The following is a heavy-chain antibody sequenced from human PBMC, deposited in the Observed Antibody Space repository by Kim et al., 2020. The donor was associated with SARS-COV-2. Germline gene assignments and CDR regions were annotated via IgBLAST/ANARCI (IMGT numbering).Heavy chain of an antibody. CDR1: GGSFSGYY. Sequence: SETLSLTCAVYGGSFSGYYWSWIRQPPGKGLEWIGEINHSGSTNYNPSLKSRVTISVDTSKNQFSLKLSSVTAADTAVYYCATRVGSGYYFDYWGQGTLVTVSS. D-gene: IGHD3-3*01. CDR2: INHSGST. CDR3: ATRVGSGYYFDY. V-gene: IGHV4-34*01. J-gene: IGHJ4*02.